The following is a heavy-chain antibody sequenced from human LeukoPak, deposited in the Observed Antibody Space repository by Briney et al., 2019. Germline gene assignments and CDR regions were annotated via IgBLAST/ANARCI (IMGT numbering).Heavy chain of an antibody. CDR2: ISYDGSNK. D-gene: IGHD5-24*01. Sequence: QPGGSLRLSCAASGFTFSSYGMHWVRQAPGKGLEWVAVISYDGSNKYYADSVKGRFTISRDNSKNTLYLQMNSLSAEDTAVYYCAKDRLAYRRMAYAFDYWGQGTLVTVSS. CDR1: GFTFSSYG. J-gene: IGHJ4*02. CDR3: AKDRLAYRRMAYAFDY. V-gene: IGHV3-30*18.